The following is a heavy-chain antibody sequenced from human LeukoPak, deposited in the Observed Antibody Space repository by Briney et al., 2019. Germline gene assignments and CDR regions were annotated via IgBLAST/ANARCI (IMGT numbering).Heavy chain of an antibody. CDR1: GGSISSGSYY. J-gene: IGHJ4*02. CDR3: ARGVGATPAYFDY. V-gene: IGHV4-61*02. CDR2: IYTSGST. D-gene: IGHD1-26*01. Sequence: PSETLSLTCTVSGGSISSGSYYWSWIRQPAGKGREWIGRIYTSGSTNYNPSLKSRVTISVDTSKNRFSLKLSSVTAADTAVYYCARGVGATPAYFDYWGQGTLVTVSS.